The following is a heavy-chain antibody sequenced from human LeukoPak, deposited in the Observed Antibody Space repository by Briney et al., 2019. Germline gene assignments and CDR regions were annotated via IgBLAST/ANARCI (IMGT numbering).Heavy chain of an antibody. V-gene: IGHV4-59*08. J-gene: IGHJ4*02. CDR1: GGSISSYY. CDR3: ARQHISYSSGLYYFDY. CDR2: IYYSGST. D-gene: IGHD6-19*01. Sequence: SETLSLTCTVSGGSISSYYWSWIRQPPGKGLEWIGYIYYSGSTNYNPSLKSRVTISVATSKNQFSLKLSSVTAADTAVYYCARQHISYSSGLYYFDYWGQGTPVTVSS.